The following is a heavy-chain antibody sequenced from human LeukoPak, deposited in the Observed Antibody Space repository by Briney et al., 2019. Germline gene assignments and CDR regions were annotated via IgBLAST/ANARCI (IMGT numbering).Heavy chain of an antibody. CDR3: ARGWEGLRPDYFDY. CDR2: IYYSGTT. V-gene: IGHV4-59*01. CDR1: GGFISNYY. D-gene: IGHD1-26*01. Sequence: SETLSLTCIVSGGFISNYYWSWIRQPPGKGLEWIGYIYYSGTTNYNPSLKSRVTMSVDTSKNQFSLKLSSVTAADTAVYYCARGWEGLRPDYFDYWGQGTLVTVSS. J-gene: IGHJ4*02.